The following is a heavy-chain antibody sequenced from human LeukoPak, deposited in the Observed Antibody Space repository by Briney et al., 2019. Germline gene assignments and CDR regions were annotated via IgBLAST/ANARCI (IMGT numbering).Heavy chain of an antibody. CDR2: IYSGGST. CDR1: GFTVSSNY. D-gene: IGHD3-10*01. Sequence: PGGSLRLSCAASGFTVSSNYMSWVRQAPGKGLEWVSVIYSGGSTYYADSVKGRFTISRDNSKNTLYLQMNSLRAEDTAVCYCARDRAMVRGPLYYYYGMDVWGQGTTVTVSS. V-gene: IGHV3-66*01. J-gene: IGHJ6*02. CDR3: ARDRAMVRGPLYYYYGMDV.